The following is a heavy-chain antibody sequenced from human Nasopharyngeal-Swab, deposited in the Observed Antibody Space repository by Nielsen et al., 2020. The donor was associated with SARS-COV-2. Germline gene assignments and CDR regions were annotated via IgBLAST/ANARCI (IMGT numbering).Heavy chain of an antibody. CDR3: ARGNYYYYGMDV. CDR2: IYYSGST. V-gene: IGHV4-59*01. J-gene: IGHJ6*02. CDR1: GGSISSYY. Sequence: SETLSLTCTASGGSISSYYWSWIRQPPGKGLEWIGYIYYSGSTNYNPSLKSRVTISADTSKNQFSLKLSSVTAADTAVYYCARGNYYYYGMDVWGQGTTVTVSS.